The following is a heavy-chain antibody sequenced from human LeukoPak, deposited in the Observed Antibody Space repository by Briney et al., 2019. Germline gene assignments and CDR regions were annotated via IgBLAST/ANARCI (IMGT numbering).Heavy chain of an antibody. D-gene: IGHD6-13*01. CDR3: ATRIAAAGLGL. V-gene: IGHV1-18*01. CDR2: ISAYNGNT. Sequence: ASVKVSCKASGYTFTSYGISWVRQAPGQGLEWMGWISAYNGNTNYAQKLQGRVTITRDTSASTAYMELSSLRSEDTAVYYCATRIAAAGLGLWGQGTLVTVSS. CDR1: GYTFTSYG. J-gene: IGHJ4*02.